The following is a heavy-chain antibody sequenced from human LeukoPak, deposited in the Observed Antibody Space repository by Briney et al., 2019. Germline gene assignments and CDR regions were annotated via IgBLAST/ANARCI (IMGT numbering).Heavy chain of an antibody. J-gene: IGHJ6*02. CDR2: ISSSSSYI. Sequence: GGSLRLSCAASGFTFSSYSMNWVRQAPGKGLEWVASISSSSSYIYYSYSMKGRFTISRDNAKRSLYLKMNTLRAEATAASYCARQQQLAHSSSYGLDVWGQGTTVTASS. D-gene: IGHD6-13*01. CDR1: GFTFSSYS. CDR3: ARQQQLAHSSSYGLDV. V-gene: IGHV3-21*01.